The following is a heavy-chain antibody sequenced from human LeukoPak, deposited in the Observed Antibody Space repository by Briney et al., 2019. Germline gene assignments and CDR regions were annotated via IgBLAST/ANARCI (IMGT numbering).Heavy chain of an antibody. CDR2: ISGPGSST. V-gene: IGHV3-23*01. D-gene: IGHD6-13*01. Sequence: PGGSLRLSCAASGFTFSNYAMSWVRQAPGKGLEWVSTISGPGSSTYYADSVKGRFTISRDYSKNTLFLQMNSLRAEDTAVYYCARGAAGPRDWGQGTLVTVSS. CDR3: ARGAAGPRD. CDR1: GFTFSNYA. J-gene: IGHJ4*02.